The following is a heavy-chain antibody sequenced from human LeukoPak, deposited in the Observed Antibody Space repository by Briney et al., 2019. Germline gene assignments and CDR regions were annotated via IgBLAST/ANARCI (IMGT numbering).Heavy chain of an antibody. CDR3: ASGYYTDELDL. CDR2: MNPNSGKT. J-gene: IGHJ5*02. D-gene: IGHD3-3*01. CDR1: GYTFTNYD. Sequence: ASVKVSCKAAGYTFTNYDINWARQATGQGLEWMGWMNPNSGKTGYAQKFQGRVTMTRNTSISTAYMELSSLRSEDTAVYYCASGYYTDELDLWGQGSLVTVSS. V-gene: IGHV1-8*01.